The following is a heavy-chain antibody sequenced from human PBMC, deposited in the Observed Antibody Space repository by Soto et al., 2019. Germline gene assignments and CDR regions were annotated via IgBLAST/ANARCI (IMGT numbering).Heavy chain of an antibody. Sequence: QVQLQESGPGLVKPSETLSLTCTVSGGSISTYSWIWIRQPPGKGLEWIGVFYNGGTTNYSPSLKSRVTISVDTSKNQFSLKLNSVTAADTAVYYCARDGSERPATDWGQGILVTVSS. CDR3: ARDGSERPATD. V-gene: IGHV4-59*01. J-gene: IGHJ4*02. D-gene: IGHD3-10*01. CDR2: FYNGGTT. CDR1: GGSISTYS.